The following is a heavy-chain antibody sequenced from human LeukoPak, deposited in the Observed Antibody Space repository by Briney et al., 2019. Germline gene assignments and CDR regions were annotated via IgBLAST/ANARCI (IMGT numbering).Heavy chain of an antibody. CDR2: IIPIFGTA. V-gene: IGHV1-69*05. CDR3: ARGLGIHPYFDY. D-gene: IGHD7-27*01. Sequence: ASVKVSYKASGGTFSSYAISWVRQAPGQGLEWMGGIIPIFGTANYAQKFQGRVTITTDESTSTAYMELSGLRSEDTAVYYCARGLGIHPYFDYWGQGTLVTVSS. J-gene: IGHJ4*02. CDR1: GGTFSSYA.